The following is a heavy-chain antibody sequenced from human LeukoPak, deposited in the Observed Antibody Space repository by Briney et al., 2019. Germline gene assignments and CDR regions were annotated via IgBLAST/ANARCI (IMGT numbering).Heavy chain of an antibody. D-gene: IGHD1-14*01. CDR1: GGSISTYY. CDR2: IHNSGRT. CDR3: ARHGTISSESYFDY. V-gene: IGHV4-59*08. J-gene: IGHJ4*02. Sequence: SETLSLTCSVSGGSISTYYWSWIRQSPGKGLEWIGYIHNSGRTNYNPSLKSRVTGFVDTSKNQVSLRLSSVTAADTAVYYCARHGTISSESYFDYWGQGALVTVSS.